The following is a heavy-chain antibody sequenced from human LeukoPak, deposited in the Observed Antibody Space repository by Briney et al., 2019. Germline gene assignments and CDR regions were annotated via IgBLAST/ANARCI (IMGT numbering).Heavy chain of an antibody. CDR2: IIPIFGTA. J-gene: IGHJ6*02. CDR3: ARENLVATVSYYGMDV. CDR1: GGTFSSYA. D-gene: IGHD5-12*01. Sequence: GSSVKVSCKASGGTFSSYAISWVRQAPGQGLEWMGGIIPIFGTANYAQKFQGRVTITADESTSTAYMELSSLRSEDTAVYYCARENLVATVSYYGMDVWGQGTTVTVSS. V-gene: IGHV1-69*01.